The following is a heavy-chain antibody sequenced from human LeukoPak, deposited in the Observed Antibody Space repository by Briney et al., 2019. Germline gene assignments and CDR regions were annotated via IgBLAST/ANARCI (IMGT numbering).Heavy chain of an antibody. D-gene: IGHD4-17*01. CDR1: GGSISSYY. V-gene: IGHV4-59*08. CDR3: ARHVSAYGDYAYYFDY. CDR2: IYYSGST. J-gene: IGHJ4*02. Sequence: SETLSLTCTVSGGSISSYYWSWIRQPPGKGLEWIGYIYYSGSTNYNPSLKSRVTISVDTSKNQFSLKLSSVTAADTAVCYCARHVSAYGDYAYYFDYWGQGTLVTVSS.